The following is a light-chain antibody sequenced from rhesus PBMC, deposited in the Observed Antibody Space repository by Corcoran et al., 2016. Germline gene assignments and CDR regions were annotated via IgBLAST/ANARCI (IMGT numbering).Light chain of an antibody. J-gene: IGLJ1*01. V-gene: IGLV1-85*01. CDR2: ANN. CDR1: RSNIGGYY. Sequence: QSVLTQPPSVSGAPWQRVTISCTGSRSNIGGYYVQWYQQLPGTAPKLLIYANNKRPSGVSDRLAGSQSGTSASLTITGLQSEDEADYYCQSYDSSLSAYIFGAGTRLTVL. CDR3: QSYDSSLSAYI.